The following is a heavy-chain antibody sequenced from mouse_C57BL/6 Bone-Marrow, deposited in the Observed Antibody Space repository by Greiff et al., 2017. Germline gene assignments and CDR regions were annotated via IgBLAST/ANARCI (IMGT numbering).Heavy chain of an antibody. CDR2: IRSKSNNYAT. Sequence: DVKLVESGGGLVQPKGSLKLSCAASGFSFNTYAMNWVRQAPGKGLEWVARIRSKSNNYATYYADSVKDRFTISRDDSESMLYLQMNNLKTEDTAMYYCVRGGTGTDYWGQGTTLTVSS. CDR3: VRGGTGTDY. V-gene: IGHV10-1*01. CDR1: GFSFNTYA. D-gene: IGHD4-1*01. J-gene: IGHJ2*01.